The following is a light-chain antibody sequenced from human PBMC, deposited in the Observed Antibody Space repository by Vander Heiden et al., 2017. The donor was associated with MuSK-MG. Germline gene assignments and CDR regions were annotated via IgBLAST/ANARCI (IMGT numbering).Light chain of an antibody. J-gene: IGLJ1*01. CDR1: SNDVGGYNY. Sequence: QSPPTQPASASGSPGPSIIIPCTGTSNDVGGYNYVPWYPQHPGKAPKLLIYEVSHRPSELSKRFSASKSGNTASLTISGLEAADEADYYRISNTSSSTLVFGTGTKVTVL. V-gene: IGLV2-14*01. CDR2: EVS. CDR3: ISNTSSSTLV.